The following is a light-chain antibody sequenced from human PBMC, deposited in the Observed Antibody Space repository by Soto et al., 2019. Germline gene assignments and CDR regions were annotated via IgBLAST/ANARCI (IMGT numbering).Light chain of an antibody. J-gene: IGLJ1*01. CDR1: SSDVGGYNY. CDR3: KSYAGSNTYV. CDR2: EVS. V-gene: IGLV2-14*01. Sequence: QSVLTQPASVSGSPGQSITISCTGTSSDVGGYNYVSWYQQHPGKAPKLMIYEVSNRPSGVSTRFSGSKSGNTASLTISGLQAADEADYFCKSYAGSNTYVFGSGTKVTVL.